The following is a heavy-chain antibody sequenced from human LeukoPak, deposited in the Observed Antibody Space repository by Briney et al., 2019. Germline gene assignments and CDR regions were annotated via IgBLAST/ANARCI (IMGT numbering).Heavy chain of an antibody. CDR2: INPNSGGT. CDR1: GYTFTGYY. V-gene: IGHV1-2*02. J-gene: IGHJ4*02. CDR3: ARARYDSSGYSFNY. D-gene: IGHD3-22*01. Sequence: ASVKVSCKASGYTFTGYYMHWVRQAPGQGLEWMGWINPNSGGTNYAQKFQGRVTMTRDTSISTAYMELSRLRSDDTAVYYCARARYDSSGYSFNYWGQGTLVTVSS.